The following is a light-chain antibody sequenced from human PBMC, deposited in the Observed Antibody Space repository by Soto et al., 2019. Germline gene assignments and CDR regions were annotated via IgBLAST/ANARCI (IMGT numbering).Light chain of an antibody. CDR1: SSDVGGYNY. Sequence: QSALTQPASVSGSPGQSITISCTGTSSDVGGYNYVSWYQQHPGKAPKFIIYEVSNRPSGVSNRFSGSKSGNTASLTISGLQAQDEADYYCNSYTSKATGVFGTGTKVNVL. CDR2: EVS. J-gene: IGLJ1*01. CDR3: NSYTSKATGV. V-gene: IGLV2-14*01.